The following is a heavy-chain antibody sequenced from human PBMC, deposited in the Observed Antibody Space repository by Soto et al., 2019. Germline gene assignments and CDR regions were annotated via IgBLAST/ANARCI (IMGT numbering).Heavy chain of an antibody. J-gene: IGHJ4*02. Sequence: SETLSLTCTVSGGSISSGGYYWSWIRQHPGKGLEWIGYIYYSGSTYYNPSLKSRVTISVETSKNQFSLKLSSVTAADTAVYYCARLYGDCLIDYWGQGTLVTVSS. CDR3: ARLYGDCLIDY. V-gene: IGHV4-31*03. CDR1: GGSISSGGYY. CDR2: IYYSGST. D-gene: IGHD4-17*01.